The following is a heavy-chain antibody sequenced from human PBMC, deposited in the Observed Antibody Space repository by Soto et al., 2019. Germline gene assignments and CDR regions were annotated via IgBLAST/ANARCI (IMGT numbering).Heavy chain of an antibody. CDR3: ARDRITIFGVGTKEYWGMDV. V-gene: IGHV1-69*12. CDR2: IIPIFGTA. CDR1: GGTFSSYA. D-gene: IGHD3-3*01. Sequence: QVQLVQSGAEVKKPGSSVKVSCKASGGTFSSYAISWVRQAPGQGLEWMGGIIPIFGTANYAQKFQGRVTITADESXXTXYXXLSSLRSEDTAVYYCARDRITIFGVGTKEYWGMDVWGQGTTVTVSS. J-gene: IGHJ6*02.